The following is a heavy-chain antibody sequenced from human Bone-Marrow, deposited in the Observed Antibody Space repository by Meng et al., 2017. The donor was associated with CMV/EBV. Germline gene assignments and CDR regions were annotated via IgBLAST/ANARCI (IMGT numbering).Heavy chain of an antibody. CDR2: IKQDGSEK. CDR3: ARAPPYYYDSSGYYFTGDAFDI. J-gene: IGHJ3*02. CDR1: GFTFSSYW. D-gene: IGHD3-22*01. Sequence: GESLKISCAASGFTFSSYWMSWVRQAPGKGLEWVANIKQDGSEKYYVDSVKGRFTISRDNAKNSLYLQMNSLRAEDTAVYYCARAPPYYYDSSGYYFTGDAFDIWGQGKMVTGSS. V-gene: IGHV3-7*01.